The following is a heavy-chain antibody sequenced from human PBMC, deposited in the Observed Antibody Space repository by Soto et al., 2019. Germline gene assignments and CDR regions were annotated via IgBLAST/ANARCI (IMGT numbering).Heavy chain of an antibody. V-gene: IGHV1-18*01. CDR3: ARDRKYSGSYIGDWFDP. Sequence: ASVKVSCKASGYTFTSYGISCVRQAPGQGLEWMGWISAYNGNTNYAQKLQGRVTMTTDTSTSTAYMELRSLRSDDTAVYYCARDRKYSGSYIGDWFDPWGQGTLVTVSS. D-gene: IGHD1-26*01. CDR1: GYTFTSYG. CDR2: ISAYNGNT. J-gene: IGHJ5*02.